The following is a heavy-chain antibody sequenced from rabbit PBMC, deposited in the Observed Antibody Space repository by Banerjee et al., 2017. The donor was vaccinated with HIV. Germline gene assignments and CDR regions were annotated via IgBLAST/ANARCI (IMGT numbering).Heavy chain of an antibody. V-gene: IGHV1S47*01. J-gene: IGHJ4*01. D-gene: IGHD4-1*01. CDR3: VRSGVVAGPPFNL. Sequence: QEQLVESGGGLVQPGGSLKLSCKASGFDFSSYGVSWVRQAPGKGLEWIGYIDPVFGSTYYASWVNGRFTISSHNAQNTLYLQLNSLTAADTATYFCVRSGVVAGPPFNLWGQGTLVTVS. CDR2: IDPVFGST. CDR1: GFDFSSYG.